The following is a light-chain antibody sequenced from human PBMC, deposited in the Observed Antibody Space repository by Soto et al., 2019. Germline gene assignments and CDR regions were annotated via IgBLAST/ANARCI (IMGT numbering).Light chain of an antibody. J-gene: IGLJ1*01. CDR3: CSYAGSYTSYV. CDR2: DVS. Sequence: QSVLTQPRSVSGSPGQSVTISCTGTSSDVGGYNYVSWYQQHPGKAPKLMIYDVSKRPSGVPDRFSGSKSGNTASLTISGLQAEAEADYYCCSYAGSYTSYVFGSGTKVTVL. V-gene: IGLV2-11*01. CDR1: SSDVGGYNY.